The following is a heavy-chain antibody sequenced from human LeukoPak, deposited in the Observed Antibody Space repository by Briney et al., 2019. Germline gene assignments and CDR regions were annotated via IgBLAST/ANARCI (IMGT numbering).Heavy chain of an antibody. D-gene: IGHD5-18*01. CDR3: ARGDTAMVFDY. J-gene: IGHJ4*02. V-gene: IGHV4-59*01. CDR1: GGSISSYY. CDR2: IYYSGST. Sequence: PSETLSLTCTVSGGSISSYYWSWIQQPPGKGLEWIGYIYYSGSTNYNPSLKSRVTISVDTSKNQFSLKLSSVTAADTAVYYCARGDTAMVFDYWGQGTLVTVSS.